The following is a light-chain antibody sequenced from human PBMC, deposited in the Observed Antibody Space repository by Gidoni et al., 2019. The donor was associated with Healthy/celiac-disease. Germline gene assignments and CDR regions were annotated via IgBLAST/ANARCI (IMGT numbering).Light chain of an antibody. J-gene: IGKJ3*01. CDR3: QQPGT. CDR2: AAS. Sequence: DIQLTQSPSFLSASVGDRVTITCRASQGISSYLAWYQQKPGKAPKLLIYAASTLQSGVPSRFSGSGSGTEFTLTISSLQPEDFATYYCQQPGTCGPGTKVDIK. V-gene: IGKV1-9*01. CDR1: QGISSY.